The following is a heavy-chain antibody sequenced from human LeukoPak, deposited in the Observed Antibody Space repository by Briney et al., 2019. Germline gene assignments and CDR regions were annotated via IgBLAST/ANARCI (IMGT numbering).Heavy chain of an antibody. J-gene: IGHJ4*02. V-gene: IGHV1-2*02. CDR2: INPNSGGT. D-gene: IGHD3-22*01. CDR3: ARDRPYYYDSRGSFDY. Sequence: ASVQVSCKASGYTFTGYYMHWVRQAPGQGLEWMGWINPNSGGTNYAQKLQGRVTMTRDTSISTAYMELSRLRSDDTAVYYCARDRPYYYDSRGSFDYWGQGTLVTVSS. CDR1: GYTFTGYY.